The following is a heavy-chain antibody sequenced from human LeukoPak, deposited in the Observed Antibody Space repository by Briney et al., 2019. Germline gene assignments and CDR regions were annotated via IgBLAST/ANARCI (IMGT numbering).Heavy chain of an antibody. CDR3: ARDGCSSTSCYADY. Sequence: PGGSLRLSCAASGFTFRNYYMSWIRQAPGKGLEWVSYISSSGDTIYYADSVKGRFTISRDNAKNSLYQQMNSLRAEDTAVYYCARDGCSSTSCYADYWGQGTLVTVSS. CDR2: ISSSGDTI. D-gene: IGHD2-2*01. CDR1: GFTFRNYY. V-gene: IGHV3-11*04. J-gene: IGHJ4*02.